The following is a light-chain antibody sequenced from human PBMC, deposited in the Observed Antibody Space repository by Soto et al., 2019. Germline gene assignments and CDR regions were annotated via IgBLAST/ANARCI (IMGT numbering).Light chain of an antibody. CDR1: SGSIANNY. J-gene: IGLJ2*01. CDR2: ENN. V-gene: IGLV6-57*04. Sequence: NFMLTQPHSVSESPGKTLSISCTRSSGSIANNYVQWYQQRPGSAPTTVIYENNQRLSGVPDRFSSSTDGSSNSASLTISGLQTEDEADYYCQSYDSDFVVFGGGTQLTVL. CDR3: QSYDSDFVV.